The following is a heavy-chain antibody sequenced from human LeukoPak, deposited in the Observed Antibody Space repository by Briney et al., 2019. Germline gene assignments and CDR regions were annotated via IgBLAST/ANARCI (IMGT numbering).Heavy chain of an antibody. J-gene: IGHJ6*02. CDR2: ISYDGSNK. V-gene: IGHV3-30*18. D-gene: IGHD3-10*01. CDR1: GFTFSSYA. CDR3: AKDQLLWFGKTRVHYYYYGMDV. Sequence: GGSLRLSCAASGFTFSSYAMHWVRQAPGKGLEWVAVISYDGSNKYYADSVKGRFTISRDNSKNTLYLQMNSLRAEDTAVYYCAKDQLLWFGKTRVHYYYYGMDVWGQGTTVTVSS.